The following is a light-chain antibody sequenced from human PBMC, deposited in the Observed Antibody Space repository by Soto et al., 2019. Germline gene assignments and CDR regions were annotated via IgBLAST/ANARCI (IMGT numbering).Light chain of an antibody. V-gene: IGLV1-40*01. CDR3: QYYDSNLSGSEV. CDR1: SSSIGAGHD. CDR2: GNG. J-gene: IGLJ1*01. Sequence: HFVLTQPPSVSGAPVQRVTISCTESSSSIGAGHDVHWYQHLPGTAPKLLIYGNGNRPSGGPDRFSGSKSGTSASLAITGLQAEDEADYYCQYYDSNLSGSEVFGTGTKVTVL.